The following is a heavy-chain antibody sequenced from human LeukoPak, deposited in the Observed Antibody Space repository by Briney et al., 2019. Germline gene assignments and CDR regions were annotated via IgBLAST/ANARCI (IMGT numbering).Heavy chain of an antibody. CDR2: ISGSGGST. D-gene: IGHD3-10*01. CDR3: AKALGEALDY. Sequence: GGSLRLSCVASGLTVSSSYAMSWVRQAPGKGLEWVSAISGSGGSTYYADSVKGRFTISRDNSKNTLYLQMNSLRAEDTAVYYCAKALGEALDYWGQGTLVTVSS. J-gene: IGHJ4*02. CDR1: GLTVSSSYA. V-gene: IGHV3-23*01.